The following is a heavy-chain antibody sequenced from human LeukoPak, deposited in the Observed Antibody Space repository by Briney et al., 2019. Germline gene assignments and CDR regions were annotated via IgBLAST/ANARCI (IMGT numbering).Heavy chain of an antibody. D-gene: IGHD6-13*01. V-gene: IGHV4-59*08. CDR3: ARRISSRWYGRYAFDI. Sequence: SETPSLTCTVSGGSISSYYWSWIRQPPGKGLEWIGYIYYSGSTNYNPSLKSRVTISVETSKNQFSLKLSSVTAADTAVYYCARRISSRWYGRYAFDIWGQGTMVTVSS. CDR2: IYYSGST. CDR1: GGSISSYY. J-gene: IGHJ3*02.